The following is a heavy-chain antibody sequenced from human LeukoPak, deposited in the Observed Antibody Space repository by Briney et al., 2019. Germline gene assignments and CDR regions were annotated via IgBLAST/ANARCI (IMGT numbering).Heavy chain of an antibody. D-gene: IGHD3-3*01. CDR2: ISSSSSYI. V-gene: IGHV3-21*01. Sequence: PGGSLRLSCAASGFTVSNNYMSWVRQAPGKGLEWVSSISSSSSYIYYSESVKGRFTMSRDNAKDSVYLQMNSLRAEDTAVYYCGRSGYYHNCFDSWGQGTLVTVSS. CDR3: GRSGYYHNCFDS. J-gene: IGHJ5*01. CDR1: GFTVSNNY.